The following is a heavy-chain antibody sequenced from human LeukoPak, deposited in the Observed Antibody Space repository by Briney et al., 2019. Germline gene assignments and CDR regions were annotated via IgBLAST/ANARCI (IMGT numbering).Heavy chain of an antibody. D-gene: IGHD2-21*01. CDR3: ARADRLHGGPYLIGP. J-gene: IGHJ5*02. CDR1: GYSFTDYY. V-gene: IGHV1-2*02. CDR2: INPNSGGT. Sequence: ASVKVSCKTSGYSFTDYYMHWVRQAPGQGLEWMGWINPNSGGTSSAQKFQGRVTMTRDTSITTVYIEVRWLTSDDTAIYYCARADRLHGGPYLIGPWGLGTLVTVSS.